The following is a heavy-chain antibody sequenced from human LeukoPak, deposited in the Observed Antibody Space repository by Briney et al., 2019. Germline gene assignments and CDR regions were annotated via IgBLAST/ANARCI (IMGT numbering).Heavy chain of an antibody. CDR1: GFTFSSFP. D-gene: IGHD2-2*03. J-gene: IGHJ4*02. CDR3: ARDGYDY. CDR2: ISYDGSNK. V-gene: IGHV3-30-3*01. Sequence: GRSLRLSCGASGFTFSSFPMHWVRQAPGKGLEWVAVISYDGSNKYYADSVKGRFTISRDNSKNTLYLQMNSLRAEDTAVYYCARDGYDYWGQGTLVTVSS.